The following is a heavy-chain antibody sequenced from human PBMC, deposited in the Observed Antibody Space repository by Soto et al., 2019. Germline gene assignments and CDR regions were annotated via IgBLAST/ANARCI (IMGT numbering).Heavy chain of an antibody. CDR1: GYTFTSYY. D-gene: IGHD6-19*01. J-gene: IGHJ6*02. Sequence: GASVKVSCKASGYTFTSYYMHWVRQAPGQGLEWMGIINPSGGSTSYAQKFQGRVTMTRDTSTSTVYMELSSLRSEDTAVYYCAKVDHPNIAVAGTGDYYGMDVWGQGTTVTVSS. CDR3: AKVDHPNIAVAGTGDYYGMDV. CDR2: INPSGGST. V-gene: IGHV1-46*01.